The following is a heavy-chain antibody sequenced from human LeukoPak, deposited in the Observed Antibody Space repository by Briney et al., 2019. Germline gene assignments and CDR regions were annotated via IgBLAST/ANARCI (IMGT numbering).Heavy chain of an antibody. J-gene: IGHJ6*02. Sequence: PGGPLRLSCAGSGFSVRISYLSWVCQAPGKGLEWVSVIYSGETTYYADSVKGRFTISRDTSVNTFFLQMGSVRAEDTAVYYCARENVDTALHRGLYSYYYHGLDVWGQGTTVTVSS. CDR1: GFSVRISY. D-gene: IGHD5-18*01. CDR3: ARENVDTALHRGLYSYYYHGLDV. V-gene: IGHV3-66*01. CDR2: IYSGETT.